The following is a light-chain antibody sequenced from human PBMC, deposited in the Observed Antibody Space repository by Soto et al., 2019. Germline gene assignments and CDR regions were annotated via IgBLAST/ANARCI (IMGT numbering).Light chain of an antibody. V-gene: IGLV2-23*01. CDR1: SSDVGSYNL. Sequence: QSALTQPASVSGSPGQSITISCTGTSSDVGSYNLVSWYQQHPGKAPKLMIYEGSKWPSGVSHRFSGSKSGNTASLTISGLQAEDKADYYCCSYAGSSTVVFGGGTKVTVL. CDR3: CSYAGSSTVV. J-gene: IGLJ2*01. CDR2: EGS.